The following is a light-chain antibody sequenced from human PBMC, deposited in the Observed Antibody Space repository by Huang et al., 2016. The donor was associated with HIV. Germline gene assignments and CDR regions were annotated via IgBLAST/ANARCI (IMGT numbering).Light chain of an antibody. V-gene: IGKV1-5*03. J-gene: IGKJ1*01. CDR3: QQYNSYSWT. Sequence: DIQMTQSPSTLSASVGDRVIMTCRASQSISTWFAWYQQKPGKAPKLLIYKASSLESGVPSRFSGSGSGTEFTLTISSLQPDDFATYYYQQYNSYSWTFGQGTKVEIK. CDR1: QSISTW. CDR2: KAS.